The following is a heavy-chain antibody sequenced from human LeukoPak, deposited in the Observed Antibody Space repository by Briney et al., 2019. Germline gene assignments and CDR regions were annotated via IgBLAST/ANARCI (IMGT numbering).Heavy chain of an antibody. CDR2: INHSGST. Sequence: PSETLSLTCAVYGGSFSGYYWSWIRQPPGKGLEWIGEINHSGSTNYNPPLKSRVTISVDTSKNQFSLKLSSVTAADTAVYYCARYKYSRKVQYYFDYWGQGTLVTVSS. J-gene: IGHJ4*02. D-gene: IGHD6-6*01. CDR3: ARYKYSRKVQYYFDY. CDR1: GGSFSGYY. V-gene: IGHV4-34*01.